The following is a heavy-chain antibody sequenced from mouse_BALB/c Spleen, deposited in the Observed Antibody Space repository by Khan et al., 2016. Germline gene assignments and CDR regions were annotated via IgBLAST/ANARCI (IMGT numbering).Heavy chain of an antibody. CDR2: IHYSGST. V-gene: IGHV3-1*02. CDR3: TRGDQYGGGY. CDR1: GYSISSGYS. D-gene: IGHD1-1*01. Sequence: EVKLLESGPDLVKPSQSLSLTCTVTGYSISSGYSWHWIRQFPGNKLEWMAYIHYSGSTNYNPSLKSRISITRDTSHNQFYLQLISVTTEDTATYYCTRGDQYGGGYWGQGTTLTVYS. J-gene: IGHJ2*01.